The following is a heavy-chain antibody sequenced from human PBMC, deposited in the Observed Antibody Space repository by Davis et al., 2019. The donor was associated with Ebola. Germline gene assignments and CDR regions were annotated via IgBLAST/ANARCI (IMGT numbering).Heavy chain of an antibody. CDR3: AKGGRVVPTRHAFDI. J-gene: IGHJ3*02. CDR2: ISGSGGNT. V-gene: IGHV3-23*01. Sequence: GESLKISCAASGFTFSNYAMSWVRQAPGKGLEWVSGISGSGGNTFYADSVKGRFTIIRDNSKNTLYLQLNSLRAEEPAVYYCAKGGRVVPTRHAFDIWGQGTMVTVSS. CDR1: GFTFSNYA. D-gene: IGHD2-15*01.